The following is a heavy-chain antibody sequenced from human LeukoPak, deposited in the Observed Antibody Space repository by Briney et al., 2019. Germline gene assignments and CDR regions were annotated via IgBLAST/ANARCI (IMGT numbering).Heavy chain of an antibody. Sequence: PSETLSLTCTVSGGSISSSSYYWGWIRQPPGKGLEWIGSIYYSGSTYYSPSLKSRVTISVDTSKNQFSLKLSSVTAADTAVYYCARDGVGGAAAGSHYWGQGTLVTVSS. CDR3: ARDGVGGAAAGSHY. CDR1: GGSISSSSYY. J-gene: IGHJ4*02. CDR2: IYYSGST. V-gene: IGHV4-39*07. D-gene: IGHD6-13*01.